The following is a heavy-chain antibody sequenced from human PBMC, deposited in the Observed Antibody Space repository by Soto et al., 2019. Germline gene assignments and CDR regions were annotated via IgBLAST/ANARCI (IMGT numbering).Heavy chain of an antibody. CDR2: ISAYNGNT. CDR1: GYTFTSYG. D-gene: IGHD6-19*01. V-gene: IGHV1-18*01. J-gene: IGHJ5*02. Sequence: GASVKVSCKASGYTFTSYGISWVRQAPGQGLEWMGWISAYNGNTNYAQKLQGRVTMTTDTSTSTAYMELRSLRSDDTAVYYCARARLAVVGTFWFDPWGQGTLVTVSS. CDR3: ARARLAVVGTFWFDP.